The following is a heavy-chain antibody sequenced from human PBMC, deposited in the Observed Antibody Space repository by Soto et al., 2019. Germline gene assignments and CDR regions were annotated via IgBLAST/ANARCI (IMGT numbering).Heavy chain of an antibody. CDR2: IYYSGST. J-gene: IGHJ4*02. CDR3: ARSLAAAGYVPFDY. Sequence: SKTLSLTCTVSGGSISSYYWSWIRQPPGKGLEWIGYIYYSGSTNHNPSLKSRVTISVDTSKNQFSLKLSSVTAADTAVYYCARSLAAAGYVPFDYWGQGTLVTVSS. CDR1: GGSISSYY. D-gene: IGHD6-13*01. V-gene: IGHV4-59*08.